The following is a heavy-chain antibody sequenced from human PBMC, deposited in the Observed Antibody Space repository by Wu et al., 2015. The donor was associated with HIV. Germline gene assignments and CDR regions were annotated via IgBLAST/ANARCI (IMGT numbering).Heavy chain of an antibody. CDR2: INPNSGGT. D-gene: IGHD5-18*01. CDR3: ARSYDTSRGYWKFDY. J-gene: IGHJ4*02. CDR1: GYTFTGYY. Sequence: QVQLVQSGAEVKKPGASVKVSCKASGYTFTGYYMHWVRQAPGQGLEWMGWINPNSGGTNYAQKFQGRVTMTRDTSISTAYMELSRLRSDDTAVYYCARSYDTSRGYWKFDYWGQGTLVTVSS. V-gene: IGHV1-2*02.